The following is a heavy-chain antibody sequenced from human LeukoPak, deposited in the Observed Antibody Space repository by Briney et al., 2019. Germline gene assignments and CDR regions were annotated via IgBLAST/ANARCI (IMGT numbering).Heavy chain of an antibody. Sequence: SETLSLTCTVSGYPISSGYYWGWIRQPPGKGLEWIGSIYHSGSTYYNPSLKSRVTISVDTSKNQFSLKLSSVTAADTAVYYCARGYYYYMDVWGKGTTVTVSS. CDR3: ARGYYYYMDV. CDR1: GYPISSGYY. CDR2: IYHSGST. J-gene: IGHJ6*03. V-gene: IGHV4-38-2*02.